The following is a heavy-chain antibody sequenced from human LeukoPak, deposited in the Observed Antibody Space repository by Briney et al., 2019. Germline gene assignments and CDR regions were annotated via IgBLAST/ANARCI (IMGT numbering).Heavy chain of an antibody. J-gene: IGHJ4*02. Sequence: GESLRLSCAASGFTFISYWMHWVRQAPGKGLVWVSRINGYGSSTDFADSVKGRFTISRDNAKNTLYLQMNSLRAEDTAVYYCARDAPGNTALDYWGQGTLVTVSS. CDR3: ARDAPGNTALDY. CDR2: INGYGSST. V-gene: IGHV3-74*01. CDR1: GFTFISYW. D-gene: IGHD5-18*01.